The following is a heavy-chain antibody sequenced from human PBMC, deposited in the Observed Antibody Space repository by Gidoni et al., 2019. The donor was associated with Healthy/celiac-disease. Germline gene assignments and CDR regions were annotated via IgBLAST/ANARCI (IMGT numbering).Heavy chain of an antibody. J-gene: IGHJ4*02. CDR2: IYWDDDK. V-gene: IGHV2-70*15. CDR3: ARTQPTYYYGSGSSRAFDY. D-gene: IGHD3-10*01. Sequence: HVTLRASGPALVKPTQTLTLTCTFSGFSLSTSGMCVSWIRQPPGKALEWLARIYWDDDKYYSTSLKTRSTISKDTSKNQVVLTMTNMDPVDTATYYCARTQPTYYYGSGSSRAFDYWGQGTLVTVSS. CDR1: GFSLSTSGMC.